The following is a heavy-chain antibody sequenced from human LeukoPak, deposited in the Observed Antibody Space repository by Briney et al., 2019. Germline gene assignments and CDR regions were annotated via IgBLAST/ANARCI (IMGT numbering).Heavy chain of an antibody. CDR1: GFTLSNYD. D-gene: IGHD6-25*01. Sequence: PGGSLRLSCAASGFTLSNYDMHWGRQAPGKGLEWVAVISNDGNHQYYADSVKGRFTISRDSSRSTLYLQINSLRPDDTAVYYCAKKGLAASPRPLDYWGQGTLVTVSS. CDR2: ISNDGNHQ. V-gene: IGHV3-30*18. CDR3: AKKGLAASPRPLDY. J-gene: IGHJ4*02.